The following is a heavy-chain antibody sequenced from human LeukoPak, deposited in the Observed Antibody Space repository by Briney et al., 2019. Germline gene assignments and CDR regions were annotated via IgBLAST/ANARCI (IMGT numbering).Heavy chain of an antibody. D-gene: IGHD3-10*01. V-gene: IGHV3-74*01. CDR3: ARDLTMVYYGSVY. J-gene: IGHJ4*02. CDR2: INSDGSST. Sequence: GGSLRLSCATPGFTFSSYWMHWVRQAPGKGLVCVSRINSDGSSTSYADSVKGRFTISRGNAKNTLYLQMNSLRAEDTAVYYCARDLTMVYYGSVYWGQGTLVTVSS. CDR1: GFTFSSYW.